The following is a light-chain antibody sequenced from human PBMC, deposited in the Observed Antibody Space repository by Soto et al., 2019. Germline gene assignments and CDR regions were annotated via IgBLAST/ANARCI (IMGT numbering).Light chain of an antibody. CDR3: QHYNSYSPRT. J-gene: IGKJ1*01. CDR1: QSISSW. Sequence: DIQMTQSPSTLSASVGDRVTITCRASQSISSWLAWYQQKPGKAPKLLIYKASSLESGVPSRFRGSGSGTEFTLTISSLQPDDFATYYCQHYNSYSPRTFGQGTKVEIK. V-gene: IGKV1-5*03. CDR2: KAS.